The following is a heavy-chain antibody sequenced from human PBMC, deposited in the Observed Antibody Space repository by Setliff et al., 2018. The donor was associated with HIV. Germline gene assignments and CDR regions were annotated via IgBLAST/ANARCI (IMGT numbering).Heavy chain of an antibody. CDR2: IYHSGSI. Sequence: SETLSLTCTVSGYSISSGYYWDWIRQPPGKGLQWIGSIYHSGSIYYNPSLKRRVTISVDTSKNQFSLKLSSVTAADTAVYYCARDGPYCSGGSCLRYWGQGTLVTVSS. J-gene: IGHJ4*02. V-gene: IGHV4-38-2*02. D-gene: IGHD2-15*01. CDR1: GYSISSGYY. CDR3: ARDGPYCSGGSCLRY.